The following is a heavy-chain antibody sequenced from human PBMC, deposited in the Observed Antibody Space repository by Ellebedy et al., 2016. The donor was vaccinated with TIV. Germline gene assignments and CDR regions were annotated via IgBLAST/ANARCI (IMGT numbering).Heavy chain of an antibody. J-gene: IGHJ4*02. V-gene: IGHV4-4*07. Sequence: MPSETLSLTCTVSGGPISDYYWSWIRQAPGKGLEWVAHMSASGGNQYNPSFKSRVTLSFDMSKTQFSLKLSSVTAADTAVYFCARENSYGFVYYFDYWGQGTLVTVSS. CDR2: MSASGGN. CDR3: ARENSYGFVYYFDY. D-gene: IGHD3-16*02. CDR1: GGPISDYY.